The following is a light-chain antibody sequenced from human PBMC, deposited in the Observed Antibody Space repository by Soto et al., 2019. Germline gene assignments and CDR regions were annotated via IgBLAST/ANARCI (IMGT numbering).Light chain of an antibody. CDR1: RNDVGSYNL. CDR2: EDS. Sequence: QCVLTQPASVSGAPGQSITISCAGTRNDVGSYNLVSWYQQHPCKAPKLIIYEDSKRPSGVSNRFSGSKSGNAASLTISGLQTEDEADYYCCLYADSSTYVFGTGTKVTVL. V-gene: IGLV2-23*01. CDR3: CLYADSSTYV. J-gene: IGLJ1*01.